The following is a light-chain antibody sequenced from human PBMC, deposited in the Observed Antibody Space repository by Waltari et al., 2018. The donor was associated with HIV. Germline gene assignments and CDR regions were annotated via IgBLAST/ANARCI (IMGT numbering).Light chain of an antibody. V-gene: IGLV1-44*01. CDR2: SNS. CDR1: SSNFGSNT. J-gene: IGLJ2*01. Sequence: SVLTQSPSASGTPGQTVSISCSGSSSNFGSNTVSWYQQLPGTAPKLLIYSNSQRPSGVPDRFSGSKSGNTASLTISGLQAEDEADYYCTSYISSNTHPVILGGGTKLTVL. CDR3: TSYISSNTHPVI.